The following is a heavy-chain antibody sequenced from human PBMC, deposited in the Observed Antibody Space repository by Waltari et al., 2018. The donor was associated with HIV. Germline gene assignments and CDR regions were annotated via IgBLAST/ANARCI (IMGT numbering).Heavy chain of an antibody. CDR2: ISGIGGST. CDR3: AKDDSTGSSGYYPFHY. J-gene: IGHJ4*02. Sequence: EVQLVESGGGLVQPGGSLRLSCAASGFTFTNYAMNWVRQAPGKGRGGCSVISGIGGSTDYADSVKGRFTIARENSKNTLYLQMNSLRAEDTAVYYCAKDDSTGSSGYYPFHYWGQGTLITVSS. D-gene: IGHD3-22*01. CDR1: GFTFTNYA. V-gene: IGHV3-23*04.